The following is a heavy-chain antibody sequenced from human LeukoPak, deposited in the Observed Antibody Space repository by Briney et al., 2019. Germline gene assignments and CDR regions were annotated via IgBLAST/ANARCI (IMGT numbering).Heavy chain of an antibody. CDR2: ISSSSSNI. J-gene: IGHJ4*02. CDR3: ARVTGRVDTAMVKSDY. D-gene: IGHD5-18*01. CDR1: GCTFSSYS. Sequence: GGTLRLSCAASGCTFSSYSMNWVRQAPGKGLEWVSSISSSSSNIYYADSVKGRFTIARANAKNSLYLQMNSLRAEDTAVYYCARVTGRVDTAMVKSDYWGQGTLVTVSS. V-gene: IGHV3-21*01.